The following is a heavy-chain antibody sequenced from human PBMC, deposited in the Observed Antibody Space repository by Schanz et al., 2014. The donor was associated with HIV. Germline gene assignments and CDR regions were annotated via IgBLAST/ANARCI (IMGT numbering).Heavy chain of an antibody. D-gene: IGHD3-10*01. CDR3: ARVFGRTYGWPDY. Sequence: EALLLESGGGLVQPGGSLRLSCAASGFTFSSYAMSWVRQAPGKGLEWLSYISVNGATREYADSVKGRFTISRDNARTSLYLQMNSLRAEDTAVYYCARVFGRTYGWPDYWGQGTLVTVSS. V-gene: IGHV3-23*01. CDR2: ISVNGATR. CDR1: GFTFSSYA. J-gene: IGHJ4*02.